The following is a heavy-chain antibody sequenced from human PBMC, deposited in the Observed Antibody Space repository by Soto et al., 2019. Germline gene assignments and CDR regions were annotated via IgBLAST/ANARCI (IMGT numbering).Heavy chain of an antibody. Sequence: QVQLQESGPGLVKPSETLSLTCTVSGGSISSYYWSWIRQPPGKGLEWIGYIYYSGSTNYNPSLKSRVTIAVDTSKNQFSLKLISATAADTAVYYCARRYGGNLDYWGQGTLVTVSS. J-gene: IGHJ4*02. D-gene: IGHD1-1*01. V-gene: IGHV4-59*08. CDR2: IYYSGST. CDR3: ARRYGGNLDY. CDR1: GGSISSYY.